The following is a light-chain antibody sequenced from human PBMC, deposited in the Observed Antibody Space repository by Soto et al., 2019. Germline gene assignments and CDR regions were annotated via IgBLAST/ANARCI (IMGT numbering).Light chain of an antibody. CDR1: SSDVGGYNY. Sequence: QSALTQPRSVSGSPGQSVTISCTGTSSDVGGYNYVSWYQQHPGKAPKLMIYDVSKRPSGVPDRFSGSKSGTSASLAIAGLQADDEADYYCQSYDPTLRTSLFGGGTQLTVL. V-gene: IGLV2-11*01. CDR3: QSYDPTLRTSL. CDR2: DVS. J-gene: IGLJ2*01.